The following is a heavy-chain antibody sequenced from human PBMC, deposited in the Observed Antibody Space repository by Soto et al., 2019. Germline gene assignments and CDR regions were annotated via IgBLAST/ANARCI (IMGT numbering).Heavy chain of an antibody. D-gene: IGHD2-2*01. Sequence: SETLSLTCTVSGGSISSYYWSWIRQPPGKGLEWIGYIYYSGSTNYNPSLKSRINISVDTSKNKISLKMSSVTAADTAVYYCARHFRSRFWFDPWGQGTLVTVSS. CDR1: GGSISSYY. J-gene: IGHJ5*02. V-gene: IGHV4-59*08. CDR2: IYYSGST. CDR3: ARHFRSRFWFDP.